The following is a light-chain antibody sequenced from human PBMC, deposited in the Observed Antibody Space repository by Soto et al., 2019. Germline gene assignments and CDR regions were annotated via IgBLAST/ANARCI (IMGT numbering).Light chain of an antibody. CDR2: DVR. CDR1: ASDVGGYNS. V-gene: IGLV2-14*01. CDR3: CSYTTSTTYV. J-gene: IGLJ1*01. Sequence: QSALAQPASVSGSPGQSITISCTGTASDVGGYNSVSWYQHHPGTAPKLSIYDVRYRPSGVSDRFSGSQSANTASLTISGLQTDDEAEYYCCSYTTSTTYVFGTGTKVTVL.